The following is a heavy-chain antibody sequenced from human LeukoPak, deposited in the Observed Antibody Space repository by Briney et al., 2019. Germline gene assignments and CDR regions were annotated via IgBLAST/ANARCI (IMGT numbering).Heavy chain of an antibody. D-gene: IGHD3-3*01. V-gene: IGHV1-69*13. Sequence: ASVKVSCKASGGTFGSYAISWVRQAPGQGLEWMGGIIPIFGTANYAQKLQGRVTITADESTSTAYMELSSLRSEDTAVYYCARGPYYDFWIHPYYYYYYMDVWGKGTTVTVSS. CDR1: GGTFGSYA. J-gene: IGHJ6*03. CDR3: ARGPYYDFWIHPYYYYYYMDV. CDR2: IIPIFGTA.